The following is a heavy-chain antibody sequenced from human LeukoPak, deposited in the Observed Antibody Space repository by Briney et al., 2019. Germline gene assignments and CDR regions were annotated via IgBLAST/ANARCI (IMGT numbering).Heavy chain of an antibody. CDR2: FYTSGST. J-gene: IGHJ3*02. Sequence: SETLSLTCTVSGGSISSGSYYWSWIRQPAGKGLEWIGRFYTSGSTNYNPSLKSRVTISVDTSKNQFSLKLTSVTAADTAVYYCARSRYFSYDAFDIWGQGTMVTVSS. V-gene: IGHV4-61*02. CDR1: GGSISSGSYY. D-gene: IGHD3-9*01. CDR3: ARSRYFSYDAFDI.